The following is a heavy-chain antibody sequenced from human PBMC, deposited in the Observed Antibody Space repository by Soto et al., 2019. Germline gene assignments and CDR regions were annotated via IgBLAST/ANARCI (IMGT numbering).Heavy chain of an antibody. CDR2: IWNDGSNE. CDR3: ARDQTDSGGYSDS. V-gene: IGHV3-33*01. CDR1: GFPFRSYG. Sequence: GGSVRLSCEGSGFPFRSYGIHWVRQAPGKGLKGLAIIWNDGSNEYYADSVKSRFTISRDNSKNTVYLQGTNLRAEDTAVYFCARDQTDSGGYSDSWGQGTLVTVSS. D-gene: IGHD2-15*01. J-gene: IGHJ4*02.